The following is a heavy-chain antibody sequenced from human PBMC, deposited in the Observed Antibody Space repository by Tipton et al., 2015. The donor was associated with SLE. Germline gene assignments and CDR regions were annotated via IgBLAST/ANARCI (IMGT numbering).Heavy chain of an antibody. CDR1: GFAFNNYA. CDR2: ISWNSGVI. CDR3: ARADYYGVDV. Sequence: SLRLSCAASGFAFNNYAMHWVRQVPGKGLEWVSVISWNSGVIGYADSVKGRFTISRDNAKNTLYLQLNSLSAEDTALYYCARADYYGVDVWGRGTTVTVSS. V-gene: IGHV3-9*01. J-gene: IGHJ6*02.